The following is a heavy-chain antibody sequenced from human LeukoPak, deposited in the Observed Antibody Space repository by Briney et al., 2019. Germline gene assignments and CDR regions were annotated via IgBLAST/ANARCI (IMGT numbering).Heavy chain of an antibody. CDR1: GYTFTGYY. CDR2: INPNSGGT. V-gene: IGHV1-2*05. CDR3: TRGIVGATSYFDY. Sequence: ASVKVSCKASGYTFTGYYMHWVRQAPGQGLEWMGRINPNSGGTNYAQKFQGRVTMTRDTSISTAYMELSRLRSDDTDVYYCTRGIVGATSYFDYWGQGTLVTVSS. J-gene: IGHJ4*02. D-gene: IGHD1-26*01.